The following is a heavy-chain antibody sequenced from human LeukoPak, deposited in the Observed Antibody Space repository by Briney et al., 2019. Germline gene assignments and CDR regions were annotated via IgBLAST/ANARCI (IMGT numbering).Heavy chain of an antibody. D-gene: IGHD4-23*01. CDR3: ARDSYYGGNSERDIDY. CDR1: GFTVSSNY. CDR2: IYSGGST. J-gene: IGHJ4*02. Sequence: GGSLRLSCAASGFTVSSNYMSWVRQAPGEGLEWVSVIYSGGSTYYADSVKGRFTISRDNSKNTLYLQMNSLRAEDTAVYYCARDSYYGGNSERDIDYWGQGTLVTVSS. V-gene: IGHV3-66*01.